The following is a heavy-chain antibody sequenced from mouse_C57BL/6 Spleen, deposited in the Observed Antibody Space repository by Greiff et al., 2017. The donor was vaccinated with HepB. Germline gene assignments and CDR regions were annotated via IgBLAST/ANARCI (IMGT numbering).Heavy chain of an antibody. J-gene: IGHJ1*03. Sequence: DVKLVESGGGLVKPGGSLKLSCAASGFTFSDYGMHWVRQAPEKGLEWVAYISSGSSTIYYADTVKGRFTISRDNAKNTLFLQMTSLRSENTAMYYCARGAPFYYGSRAPYFGVWGTGATVTVSS. CDR3: ARGAPFYYGSRAPYFGV. CDR1: GFTFSDYG. D-gene: IGHD1-1*01. V-gene: IGHV5-17*01. CDR2: ISSGSSTI.